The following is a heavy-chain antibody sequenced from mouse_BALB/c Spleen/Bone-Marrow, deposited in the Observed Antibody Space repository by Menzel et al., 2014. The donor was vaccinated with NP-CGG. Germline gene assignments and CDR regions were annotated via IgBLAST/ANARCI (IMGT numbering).Heavy chain of an antibody. CDR2: IDPASGDT. D-gene: IGHD2-2*01. J-gene: IGHJ1*01. CDR3: ARVNPWYFDV. CDR1: GFNIKDTY. Sequence: EVQLQQSRAKLVNPWASVKLSCTSSGFNIKDTYIHWVMQRPEQGLAWIGRIDPASGDTKFDPKFQGKATITADTSSNTAYLQVTSLTSEDTAVYYCARVNPWYFDVWDAGTTVTVSS. V-gene: IGHV14-3*02.